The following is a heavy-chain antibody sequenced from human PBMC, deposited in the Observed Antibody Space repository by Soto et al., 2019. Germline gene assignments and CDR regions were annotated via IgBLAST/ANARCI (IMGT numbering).Heavy chain of an antibody. V-gene: IGHV3-9*01. D-gene: IGHD6-19*01. Sequence: EVQLVESGGGLVQPGRSLRLSCAASGFTFDDYAMHWVRQAPGKGLEWVSGISRNLGSIGYADSVKGRFTISRDNAKNSLYLQMNSLRAEYTALYYCAKDGYSSGWYYFDYWGQGTLVTVSS. J-gene: IGHJ4*02. CDR2: ISRNLGSI. CDR3: AKDGYSSGWYYFDY. CDR1: GFTFDDYA.